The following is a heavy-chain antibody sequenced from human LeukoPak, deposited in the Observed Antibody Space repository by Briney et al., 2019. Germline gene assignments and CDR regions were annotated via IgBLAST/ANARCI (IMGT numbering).Heavy chain of an antibody. J-gene: IGHJ4*02. CDR2: IFYSGRT. CDR3: ARHEEEDGYNAKTLDY. CDR1: GGSISGSNYY. D-gene: IGHD5-24*01. V-gene: IGHV4-39*01. Sequence: SETLPLTCIVSGGSISGSNYYWGWIRQPPGMGLEWIGSIFYSGRTYFNPSLKSRVTISVDTSKNQFSLRLSSVTAADTAVYYCARHEEEDGYNAKTLDYWGQGALVTVSS.